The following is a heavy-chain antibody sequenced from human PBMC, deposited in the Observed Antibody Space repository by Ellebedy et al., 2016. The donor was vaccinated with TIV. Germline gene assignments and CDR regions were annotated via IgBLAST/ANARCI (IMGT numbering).Heavy chain of an antibody. J-gene: IGHJ5*02. CDR3: ARADFLSGYSPTQNWLDP. D-gene: IGHD5-12*01. CDR1: GTAISEFY. V-gene: IGHV4-59*01. Sequence: SETLSLTXSVSGTAISEFYWAWIRQSPGRGLEWIGYISYSRTPTYGPSLQGRVSFSADRSKNQLSLRLRSVTAADTAVYYCARADFLSGYSPTQNWLDPWGQGTPVTVSS. CDR2: ISYSRTP.